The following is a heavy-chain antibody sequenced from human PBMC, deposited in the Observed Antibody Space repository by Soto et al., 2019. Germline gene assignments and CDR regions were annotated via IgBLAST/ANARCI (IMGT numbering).Heavy chain of an antibody. CDR2: IFFTGIS. Sequence: QVQLQESGTGLVRPSETLSLTCTVSGGSVTTGSYNWRWIRRPPGKGLEWIGNIFFTGISHYNPDLNDRVTMSVDTSKNQFSLSVTSVTAADTAVYYCARDGHGMDVWGQGTTVTVSS. J-gene: IGHJ6*02. CDR1: GGSVTTGSYN. CDR3: ARDGHGMDV. V-gene: IGHV4-61*01.